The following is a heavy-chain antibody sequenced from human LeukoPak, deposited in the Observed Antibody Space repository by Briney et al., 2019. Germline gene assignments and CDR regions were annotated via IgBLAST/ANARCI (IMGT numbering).Heavy chain of an antibody. CDR2: IIPLFATA. D-gene: IGHD1-1*01. CDR3: ALGTGTTTSAFDI. CDR1: GGTFSSYA. V-gene: IGHV1-69*13. J-gene: IGHJ3*02. Sequence: GASVKVSCKASGGTFSSYAISWVRQAPGQGLEWMGGIIPLFATANYAQKFRGRVTINADESTRTVYMDLSNLRSEDTAVYYCALGTGTTTSAFDIWGRGTVVTVSS.